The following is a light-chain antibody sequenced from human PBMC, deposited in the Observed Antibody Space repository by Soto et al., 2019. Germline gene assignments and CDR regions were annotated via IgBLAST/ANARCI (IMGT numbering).Light chain of an antibody. J-gene: IGLJ3*02. CDR1: NSDVGGYNF. V-gene: IGLV2-11*01. Sequence: QSALTQPRSVSESPGQSVTISCTGTNSDVGGYNFVSWYQQLPGKAPKLMISAVSQRPSGVPDRFSGSKSGNTASLTISGLQADDEADYFCCSYTASDIWVFGGGTKVTVL. CDR3: CSYTASDIWV. CDR2: AVS.